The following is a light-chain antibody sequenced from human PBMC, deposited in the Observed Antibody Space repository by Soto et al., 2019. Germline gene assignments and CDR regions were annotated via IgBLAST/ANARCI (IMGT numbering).Light chain of an antibody. Sequence: QPVLTQSPSASASLGASVKLTCTLNSGHSSYAIAWHQQQPEKGPRYLMKLNSDGSHSKGDGIPDRFSGSSSGAERYLTISSLQSEDEADYYCHTWGTGIQEVFGGGTQLTVL. CDR1: SGHSSYA. V-gene: IGLV4-69*01. J-gene: IGLJ3*02. CDR3: HTWGTGIQEV. CDR2: LNSDGSH.